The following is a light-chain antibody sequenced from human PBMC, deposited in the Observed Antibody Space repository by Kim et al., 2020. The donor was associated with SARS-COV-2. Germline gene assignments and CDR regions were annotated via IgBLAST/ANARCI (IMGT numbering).Light chain of an antibody. CDR1: QSIGTW. V-gene: IGKV1-5*03. CDR2: QTS. J-gene: IGKJ1*01. CDR3: QQYYSYST. Sequence: ASIGDRVTITCRASQSIGTWLAWHQQKPGKAPKLLVYQTSSLESGVPSRFSGSGSGTEFSLTISSLQPDDFATYFCQQYYSYSTFGQGTKVDIK.